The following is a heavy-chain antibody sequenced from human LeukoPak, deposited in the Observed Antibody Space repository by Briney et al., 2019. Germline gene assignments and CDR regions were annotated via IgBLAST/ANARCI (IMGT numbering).Heavy chain of an antibody. CDR1: GLMFDDYA. Sequence: GGSLRLSCAASGLMFDDYAIHWVRQVPGKGLEEVAGITWNSDFIAFADSLKGRFSISRDNDKNSLFMQMNSLTPEDTAFYYCTKDVADYVWGEYRHFDKWGQGTLVTVSS. CDR3: TKDVADYVWGEYRHFDK. CDR2: ITWNSDFI. V-gene: IGHV3-9*01. J-gene: IGHJ4*02. D-gene: IGHD3-16*01.